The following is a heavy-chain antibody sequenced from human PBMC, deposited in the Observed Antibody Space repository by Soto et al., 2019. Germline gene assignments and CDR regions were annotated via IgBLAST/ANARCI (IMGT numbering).Heavy chain of an antibody. CDR2: ISGSGGTT. CDR1: GFTFSSYA. J-gene: IGHJ6*02. Sequence: EVQLLESGGGLVQPGGSLRLSCAASGFTFSSYAMSWVRQAAGKGLEWVSDISGSGGTTYYADSVKGRITISRDSSKNTLYLQMNSLRAEDTAVYYCAKGRAPFLGRGMDVWGQGTTVTVSS. V-gene: IGHV3-23*01. CDR3: AKGRAPFLGRGMDV.